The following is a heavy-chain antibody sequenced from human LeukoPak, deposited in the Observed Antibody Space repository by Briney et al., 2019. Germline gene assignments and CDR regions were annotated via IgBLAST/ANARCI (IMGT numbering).Heavy chain of an antibody. D-gene: IGHD5-12*01. CDR2: IWYDGSNK. V-gene: IGHV3-33*01. Sequence: GGSLILPCAASGFTFSSYGMHWVRQAPGKGLEWVAVIWYDGSNKYYADSVKGRFTISRDISKNTVHLQMNSLRAEDTAVYYCARDLTVATIRTPLQHWGQGTLLTVSS. CDR1: GFTFSSYG. CDR3: ARDLTVATIRTPLQH. J-gene: IGHJ1*01.